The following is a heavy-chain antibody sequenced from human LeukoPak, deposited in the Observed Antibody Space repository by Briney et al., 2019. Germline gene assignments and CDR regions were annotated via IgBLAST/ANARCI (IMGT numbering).Heavy chain of an antibody. CDR3: ARVSCGGSCYYYYYMDV. J-gene: IGHJ6*03. CDR2: IYSVGST. Sequence: GGSLRLSCAASGFTVSSNYMSWVRQAPGKGLEWVSVIYSVGSTYYADSVKGGFTISRDNCKNTRYLQMNSVRGEDKAVYYCARVSCGGSCYYYYYMDVWGKGTTVTVSS. V-gene: IGHV3-53*01. D-gene: IGHD2-15*01. CDR1: GFTVSSNY.